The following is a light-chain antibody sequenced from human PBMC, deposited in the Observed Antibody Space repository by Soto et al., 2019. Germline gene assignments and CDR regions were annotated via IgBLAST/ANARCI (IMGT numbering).Light chain of an antibody. V-gene: IGKV1-5*01. Sequence: DIQMTQSPSTLSASVGDRVTITCRSSQSVTNWLAWYQQKPGKAPNLLIYDASRLQSGIPSRFSGSGSGTEFTLTISSLQPDDFATYYCQQYTDYPYTFGQGTKLEIK. CDR2: DAS. J-gene: IGKJ2*01. CDR1: QSVTNW. CDR3: QQYTDYPYT.